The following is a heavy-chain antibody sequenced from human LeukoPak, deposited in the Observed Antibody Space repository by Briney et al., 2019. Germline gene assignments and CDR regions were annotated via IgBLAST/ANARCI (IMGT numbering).Heavy chain of an antibody. CDR2: INPKSGGA. D-gene: IGHD3-9*01. CDR3: AREYILTAYYGDY. Sequence: GASVKVSCKASGYTFISYGISWVRQAPGQGLEWMGWINPKSGGANYAQKFQGRVTMTWDTSISTAYMELSRLRSDDTAVYYCAREYILTAYYGDYWGQGTLVTVSS. V-gene: IGHV1-2*02. CDR1: GYTFISYG. J-gene: IGHJ4*02.